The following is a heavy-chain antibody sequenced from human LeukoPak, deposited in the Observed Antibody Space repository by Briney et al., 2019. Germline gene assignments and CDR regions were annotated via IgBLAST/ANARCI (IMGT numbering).Heavy chain of an antibody. CDR3: ARGGLIRYFGRYFDY. V-gene: IGHV4-34*01. J-gene: IGHJ4*02. CDR2: INHSGST. D-gene: IGHD3-9*01. CDR1: GGCFSGYY. Sequence: SETLSLTCAVYGGCFSGYYWSWIRQPPGKGLEWIGEINHSGSTNYNPSLKSRVTISVDTSKNQFSLKLSSVTAADTAVYYCARGGLIRYFGRYFDYWGQGTLVTVSS.